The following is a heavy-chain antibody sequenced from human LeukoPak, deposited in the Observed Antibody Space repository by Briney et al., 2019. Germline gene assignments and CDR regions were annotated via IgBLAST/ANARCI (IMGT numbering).Heavy chain of an antibody. V-gene: IGHV3-23*01. Sequence: GGSLRLSCAASGFTFSTFAMNWVRQAPGKGLEWVSAISDSGGSTYYADSVKGRFTISRDNSKNTLYLQMNSLRAEDTAVYYCAREPSSGNYRDYWGQGTLVTVSS. CDR2: ISDSGGST. J-gene: IGHJ4*02. CDR3: AREPSSGNYRDY. D-gene: IGHD3-10*01. CDR1: GFTFSTFA.